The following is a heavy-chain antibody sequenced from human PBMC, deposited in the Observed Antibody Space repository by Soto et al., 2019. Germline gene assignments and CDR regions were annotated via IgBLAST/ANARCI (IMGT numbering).Heavy chain of an antibody. CDR3: ASDLNLGSVGY. CDR2: ISSSSSTI. CDR1: GFTFSSYS. V-gene: IGHV3-48*01. J-gene: IGHJ4*02. Sequence: EVQLVESGGGLVQPGGSLRLSCAASGFTFSSYSMNWVRQAPGKGLEWVSYISSSSSTIYYADSVKGRFTISRDNANNSLYLQMNSLRAEDTAVYYCASDLNLGSVGYGGQGTLITVSS.